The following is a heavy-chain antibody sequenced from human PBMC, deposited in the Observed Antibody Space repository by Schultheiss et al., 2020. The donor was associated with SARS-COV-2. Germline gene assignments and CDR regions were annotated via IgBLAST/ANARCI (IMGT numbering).Heavy chain of an antibody. CDR2: IWYDGSNK. CDR3: ARSLSGSYASAFGY. CDR1: GFTFSDYY. Sequence: GGSLRLSCAASGFTFSDYYMSWIRQAPGKGLEWVAVIWYDGSNKYYADSVKGRFTISRDNANNSLYLQMHSLRAEDTAVYYCARSLSGSYASAFGYWGQGTLVTVSS. V-gene: IGHV3-33*08. D-gene: IGHD1-26*01. J-gene: IGHJ4*02.